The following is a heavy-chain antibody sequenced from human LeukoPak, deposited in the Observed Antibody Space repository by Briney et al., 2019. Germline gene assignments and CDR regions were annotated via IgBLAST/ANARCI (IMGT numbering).Heavy chain of an antibody. J-gene: IGHJ3*02. D-gene: IGHD3-22*01. CDR2: ISAYNGNT. Sequence: ASVKVSCKASGYTFTTYDISWVRQAPGQGLEWMGRISAYNGNTNYAQKLQGRVTMTTDTSTSTAYMELRSLRSDDTALYYCARMYYYDSSAYAEDAFDIWGQGTMVTVSS. CDR1: GYTFTTYD. V-gene: IGHV1-18*01. CDR3: ARMYYYDSSAYAEDAFDI.